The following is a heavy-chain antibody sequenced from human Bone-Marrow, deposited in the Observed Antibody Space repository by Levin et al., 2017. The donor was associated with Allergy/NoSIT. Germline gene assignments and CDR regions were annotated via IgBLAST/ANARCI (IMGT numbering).Heavy chain of an antibody. CDR3: ARDGYNSGYAFDI. J-gene: IGHJ3*02. Sequence: GESLKISCAASGFTVSSNYMSWVRQAPGKGLEWVSVIYSGGSTYYADSVKGRFTISRDNSKNTLYLQMNSLRAEDTAVYYCARDGYNSGYAFDIWGQGTMVTVSS. V-gene: IGHV3-53*01. CDR2: IYSGGST. D-gene: IGHD5-24*01. CDR1: GFTVSSNY.